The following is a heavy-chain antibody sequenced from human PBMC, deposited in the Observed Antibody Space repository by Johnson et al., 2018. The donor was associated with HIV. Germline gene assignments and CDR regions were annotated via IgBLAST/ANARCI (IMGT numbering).Heavy chain of an antibody. CDR2: ISYDGSNK. CDR1: GFTFSTYS. D-gene: IGHD1-1*01. Sequence: QVQLVESGGGVVQPGRSLRLSCAASGFTFSTYSMHWVRQAPGKGLEWVAVISYDGSNKYYADSGKGRFTISRENYKNTLYLQMISLRGEDKAVYYCSRGDIGWNDDFAFDIWGQGTMVTVSS. V-gene: IGHV3-30-3*01. J-gene: IGHJ3*02. CDR3: SRGDIGWNDDFAFDI.